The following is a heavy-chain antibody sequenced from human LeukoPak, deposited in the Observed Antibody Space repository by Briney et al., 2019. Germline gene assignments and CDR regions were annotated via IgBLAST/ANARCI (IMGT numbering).Heavy chain of an antibody. CDR3: ARVSRVVVTASWYFDL. D-gene: IGHD2-21*02. J-gene: IGHJ2*01. CDR2: MNPNSGNT. V-gene: IGHV1-8*03. CDR1: GYTFTSYD. Sequence: ASVKVSCKASGYTFTSYDINWVRQATGQGLEWMGWMNPNSGNTGYAQKFQGRVTITRNTSISTAYMELSSLRSEDTAVYYCARVSRVVVTASWYFDLWGRGTLVTVSS.